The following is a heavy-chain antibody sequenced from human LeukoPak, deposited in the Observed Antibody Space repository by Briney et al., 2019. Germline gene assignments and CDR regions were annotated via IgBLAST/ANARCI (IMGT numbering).Heavy chain of an antibody. Sequence: GASVKVSCKASGGTFSSYAISWVRQAPGQGLEWMGGIIPIFGTANYAQKFQGRVTITADESTSTAYMELSSLRSEDTAGYYCARVGSLRGSDYYYGMDVWGKGTTVTVSS. V-gene: IGHV1-69*13. J-gene: IGHJ6*04. CDR2: IIPIFGTA. CDR1: GGTFSSYA. CDR3: ARVGSLRGSDYYYGMDV. D-gene: IGHD3-10*01.